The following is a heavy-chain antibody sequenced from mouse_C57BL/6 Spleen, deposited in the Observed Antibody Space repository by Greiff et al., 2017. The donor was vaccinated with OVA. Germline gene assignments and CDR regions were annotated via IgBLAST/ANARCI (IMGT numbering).Heavy chain of an antibody. J-gene: IGHJ2*01. CDR1: GYTFTDYY. CDR3: ARCWDDFDY. CDR2: INPNNGGT. Sequence: EVQLQQSGPELVKPGASVKISCKASGYTFTDYYMNWVKQSHGKSLEWIGDINPNNGGTSYNQKFKGKATLTVDKSSSTAYMELRSLTSEDSAVYYCARCWDDFDYWGQGTTLTVSS. V-gene: IGHV1-26*01. D-gene: IGHD4-1*01.